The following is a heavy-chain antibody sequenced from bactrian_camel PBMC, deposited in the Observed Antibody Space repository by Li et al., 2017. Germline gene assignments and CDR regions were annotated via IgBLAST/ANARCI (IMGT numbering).Heavy chain of an antibody. CDR1: GFTFSTYH. V-gene: IGHV3-2*01. D-gene: IGHD3*01. J-gene: IGHJ4*01. Sequence: HVQLVESGGGLVQPGGSLRLSCAASGFTFSTYHLSWVRQAPGKGLEWVSSFYAGGGRTYYADSVKGRFTISRDNAKNTLYLQMDSVKSEDTATYFCAPVVSNFRGQGTQVTVS. CDR2: FYAGGGRT. CDR3: APVVSNF.